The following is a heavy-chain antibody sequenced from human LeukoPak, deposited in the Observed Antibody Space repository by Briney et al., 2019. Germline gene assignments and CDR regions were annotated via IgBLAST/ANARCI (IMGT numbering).Heavy chain of an antibody. Sequence: SETLSLTCAVHGGSFSGYYWNVIRQPPGKGLEWIGEIDDNGFTKYIPSLKSRVTVSVDSSKNQFSLKVKSLTAADTGFYYCARGLFISRTYYYYMDVWGEGTTVTVSS. J-gene: IGHJ6*03. V-gene: IGHV4-34*01. CDR2: IDDNGFT. CDR1: GGSFSGYY. D-gene: IGHD2-21*01. CDR3: ARGLFISRTYYYYMDV.